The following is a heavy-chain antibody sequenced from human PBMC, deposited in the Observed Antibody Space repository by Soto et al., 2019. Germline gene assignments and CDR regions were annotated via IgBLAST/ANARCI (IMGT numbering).Heavy chain of an antibody. Sequence: EVQLLQSGGGLAQPGTSLRLSCAASGFTFKYYAMTWVRQAPGKGLEWVSTSSGSGDKTDYADSVKGRFRVSRDNSKDTQYLQMDILRADDMALYYCARESKWYGGQYFQDWGQGTLVTVSS. CDR3: ARESKWYGGQYFQD. V-gene: IGHV3-23*01. D-gene: IGHD2-8*01. CDR1: GFTFKYYA. CDR2: SSGSGDKT. J-gene: IGHJ1*01.